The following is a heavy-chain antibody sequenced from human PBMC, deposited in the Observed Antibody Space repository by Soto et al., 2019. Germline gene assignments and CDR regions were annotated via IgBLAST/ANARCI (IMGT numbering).Heavy chain of an antibody. CDR1: GGSFSGYY. CDR3: ARVSYGSGPVY. V-gene: IGHV4-34*01. J-gene: IGHJ4*02. CDR2: INHSGST. Sequence: QVQLQQWGAGLLKPSETLSLTCAVYGGSFSGYYWSWIRQPPGKGLECIGEINHSGSTNYNPSLKSRVTISVDTSKNQFSLKLSSVTAADTAVYYCARVSYGSGPVYWGQGTLVTVSS. D-gene: IGHD3-10*01.